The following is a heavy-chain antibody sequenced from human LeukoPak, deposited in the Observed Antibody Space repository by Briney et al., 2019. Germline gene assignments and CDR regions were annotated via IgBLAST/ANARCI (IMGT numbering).Heavy chain of an antibody. CDR1: GGSISSYY. CDR2: IYCSGST. D-gene: IGHD4-17*01. Sequence: SETLSLTCTVSGGSISSYYWSWIRQPPGKGLEWIGYIYCSGSTNYNPSLKSRVTISVDTSKNQFSLKLSSVTAADTAVYYCARQTGTTVTPYYFDYWGQGTLVTVSS. V-gene: IGHV4-59*08. CDR3: ARQTGTTVTPYYFDY. J-gene: IGHJ4*02.